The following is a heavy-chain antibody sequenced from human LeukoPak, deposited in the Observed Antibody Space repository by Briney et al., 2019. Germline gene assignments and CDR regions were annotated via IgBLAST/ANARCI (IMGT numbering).Heavy chain of an antibody. Sequence: PSETLSLTCTVSSGSISSGSNYWSWIRQPAGKGLEWIGRIYTSGSTNYNPSLKSRVTISVDTSKNQFSLKLSSVTAADTAVYYCATGYSSSWYPYGMDVWGQGTTVTVSS. CDR1: SGSISSGSNY. CDR3: ATGYSSSWYPYGMDV. D-gene: IGHD6-13*01. J-gene: IGHJ6*02. V-gene: IGHV4-61*02. CDR2: IYTSGST.